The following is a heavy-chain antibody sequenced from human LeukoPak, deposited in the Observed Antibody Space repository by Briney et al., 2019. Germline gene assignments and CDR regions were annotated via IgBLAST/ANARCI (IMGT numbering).Heavy chain of an antibody. D-gene: IGHD6-6*01. V-gene: IGHV1-46*01. CDR2: INPSGGSA. CDR3: ARDSSLSSFDY. CDR1: GYTFTTYY. Sequence: ASVKVSCKASGYTFTTYYIHWVRQAPGQGLEWMGIINPSGGSATYAQKFQGRVTMTRDTSTSTVYMELSSLRSEDTAVYYCARDSSLSSFDYWGREPWSPSPQ. J-gene: IGHJ4*02.